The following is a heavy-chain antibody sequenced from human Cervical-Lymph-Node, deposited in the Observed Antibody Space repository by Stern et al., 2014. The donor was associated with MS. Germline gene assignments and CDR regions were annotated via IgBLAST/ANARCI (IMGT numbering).Heavy chain of an antibody. Sequence: EMQLVESGGDLVQPGGSLRLSCAASGFTFNKYAMNWVRQAPGKGLEWVSTISGSGGSIYYADSVKCRFTISRDNSENTLYLQMHSLRAEDTAIYYCAKQYFDSSGYSYYYGMDVWGQGTTVTVSS. CDR1: GFTFNKYA. CDR2: ISGSGGSI. V-gene: IGHV3-23*04. D-gene: IGHD3-22*01. J-gene: IGHJ6*02. CDR3: AKQYFDSSGYSYYYGMDV.